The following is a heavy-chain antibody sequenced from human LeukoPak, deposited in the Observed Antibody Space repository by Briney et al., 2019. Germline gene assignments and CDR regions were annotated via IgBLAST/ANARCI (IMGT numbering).Heavy chain of an antibody. Sequence: KPSETLSLTCAVYGGSFSGYYWSWIRQPPGKGLEWIGEINHSGSTNYNPSLKSRVTISVDTSKNQFSLKLSSVTAADTAVYYCARDQIPLDALDIWGQGTMVTVSS. CDR3: ARDQIPLDALDI. CDR1: GGSFSGYY. V-gene: IGHV4-34*01. D-gene: IGHD2-2*01. J-gene: IGHJ3*02. CDR2: INHSGST.